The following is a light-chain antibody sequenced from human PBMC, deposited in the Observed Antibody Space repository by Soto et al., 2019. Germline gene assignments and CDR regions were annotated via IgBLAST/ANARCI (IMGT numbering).Light chain of an antibody. CDR3: QQRNNWPPIT. CDR1: QSVGRY. V-gene: IGKV3-11*01. J-gene: IGKJ5*01. Sequence: ENVLTHSPAILSLSPGDTATLSCRASQSVGRYLAWYQQKPCQSPRLVIYDASNRATGVPDRFSGSGSGTDFTLSISHLEPEDFAVYYCQQRNNWPPITFGQGTR. CDR2: DAS.